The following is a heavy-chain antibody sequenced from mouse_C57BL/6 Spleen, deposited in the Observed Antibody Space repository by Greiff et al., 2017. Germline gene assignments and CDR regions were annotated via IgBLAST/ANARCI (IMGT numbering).Heavy chain of an antibody. Sequence: QVQLQQSGPELVKPGASVKISCKASGYSFTSYYIHWVKQRPGQGLEWIGWIYPGSGNTKYNEKFKGKATLTADTSSSTAYMQLSSLTSEDSAVYYCARRGGNYVFDYWGQGTTLTVSS. CDR1: GYSFTSYY. CDR3: ARRGGNYVFDY. V-gene: IGHV1-66*01. CDR2: IYPGSGNT. D-gene: IGHD2-1*01. J-gene: IGHJ2*01.